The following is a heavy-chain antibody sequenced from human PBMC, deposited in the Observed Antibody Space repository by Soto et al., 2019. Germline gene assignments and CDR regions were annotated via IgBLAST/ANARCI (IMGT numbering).Heavy chain of an antibody. CDR3: AKDRNGTTADWYFDL. V-gene: IGHV3-23*01. J-gene: IGHJ2*01. CDR1: GFTFSSYA. Sequence: GGSLRLSCAAAGFTFSSYAMSWVRQAPGKGLEWVSAISGSGGSTYYADSVKGRFTISRDNSKNTLYLQMNGLRAEDTAVYYCAKDRNGTTADWYFDLWGRGTLVTVSS. D-gene: IGHD1-1*01. CDR2: ISGSGGST.